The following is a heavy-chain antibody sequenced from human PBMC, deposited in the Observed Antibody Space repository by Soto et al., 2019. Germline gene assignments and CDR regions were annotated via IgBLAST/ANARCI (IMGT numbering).Heavy chain of an antibody. CDR2: INHSGST. Sequence: QVQLQQWGAGLLKPSETLSLTCAVYGGSFSGYYWSWIRQPPGKGLEWIGEINHSGSTNYNPSLKSRVTISVDTSKNQCSLKLSSVTAADTAVYYCARGRNLPKLAPDYWGQGTLVTVSS. CDR3: ARGRNLPKLAPDY. V-gene: IGHV4-34*01. J-gene: IGHJ4*02. CDR1: GGSFSGYY. D-gene: IGHD1-7*01.